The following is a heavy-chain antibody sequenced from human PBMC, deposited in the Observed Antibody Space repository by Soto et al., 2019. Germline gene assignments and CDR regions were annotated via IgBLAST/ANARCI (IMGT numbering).Heavy chain of an antibody. CDR1: GGSISSYY. Sequence: SETLSLTCTVSGGSISSYYWSWIRQPPGKGLEWIGYIYYSGSTNYNPSLKSRVTISVGTSKNQFSLKLSSVTAADTAVYYCAREGWLQLFDYWGQGTLVTVSS. J-gene: IGHJ4*02. CDR3: AREGWLQLFDY. CDR2: IYYSGST. V-gene: IGHV4-59*01. D-gene: IGHD5-12*01.